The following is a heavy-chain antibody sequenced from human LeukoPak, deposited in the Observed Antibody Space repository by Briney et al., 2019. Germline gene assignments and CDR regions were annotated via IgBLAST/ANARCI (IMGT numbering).Heavy chain of an antibody. V-gene: IGHV1-18*01. D-gene: IGHD6-13*01. Sequence: ASVKVSCKASGYTFTIYGISWVRQAPGQGLEWMGWISAYNGNTNYAQKLQGRVTMTTDTSTSTAYMELRSLRSDDTAVYYCARDIAAAGSFDYWGQGTLVTVSS. J-gene: IGHJ4*02. CDR2: ISAYNGNT. CDR3: ARDIAAAGSFDY. CDR1: GYTFTIYG.